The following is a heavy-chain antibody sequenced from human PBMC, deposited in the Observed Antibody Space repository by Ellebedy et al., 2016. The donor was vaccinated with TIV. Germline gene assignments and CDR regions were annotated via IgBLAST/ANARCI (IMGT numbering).Heavy chain of an antibody. D-gene: IGHD6-13*01. CDR3: TRAGSGGAAGLFGS. Sequence: MPSETLSLTFAISGDRVSSYNAIRHWIRQSPSRGLEWLGRTYYRSRWYDDYAVSVRGRTTVKADTSKNQFSLQLNSVTPEDTAVYYCTRAGSGGAAGLFGSWGQGTLVTVSS. CDR2: TYYRSRWYD. J-gene: IGHJ4*02. V-gene: IGHV6-1*01. CDR1: GDRVSSYNAI.